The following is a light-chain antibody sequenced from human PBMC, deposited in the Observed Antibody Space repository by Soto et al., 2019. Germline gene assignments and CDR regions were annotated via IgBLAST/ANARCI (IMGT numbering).Light chain of an antibody. CDR1: QSVSSSY. J-gene: IGKJ1*01. Sequence: EIVLTQSPGTLSLSPGERATLSCRAIQSVSSSYLAWYQQKPGQAPRLLIFDASQRATGIPARFRGSGSGTDFTLSISSLEPEDFAVYYCQQRTDRPPWTFGQGTKVDIK. CDR2: DAS. V-gene: IGKV3D-20*02. CDR3: QQRTDRPPWT.